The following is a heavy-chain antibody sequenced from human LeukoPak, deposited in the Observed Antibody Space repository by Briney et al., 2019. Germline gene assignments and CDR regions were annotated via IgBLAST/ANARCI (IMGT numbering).Heavy chain of an antibody. CDR2: IYSGGTT. Sequence: GGSLRLSCAASGFTVRSNYMNWVRQAPGKGLEWVSVIYSGGTTYYADSVKGRFTISRDNSKNTVSLQMNSLRAEDTAVYYCARDIAGRTSWSSGGVMDYWGQGTLVTVSS. CDR1: GFTVRSNY. D-gene: IGHD2-15*01. V-gene: IGHV3-66*01. CDR3: ARDIAGRTSWSSGGVMDY. J-gene: IGHJ4*02.